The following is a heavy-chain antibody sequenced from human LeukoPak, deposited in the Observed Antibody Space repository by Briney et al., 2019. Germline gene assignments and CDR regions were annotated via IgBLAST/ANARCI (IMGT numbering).Heavy chain of an antibody. CDR1: GGSFSGYY. J-gene: IGHJ6*03. V-gene: IGHV4-34*01. Sequence: SETLSLTCAVYGGSFSGYYWSWIRQPPGKGLEWIGEINHSGSTNYNPSHKSRVTLSLDTSKNQFSLKLSSVTAADPAVYYCARDYYDSSGWGLYYYMDVWGKGTTVTVPS. D-gene: IGHD3-22*01. CDR3: ARDYYDSSGWGLYYYMDV. CDR2: INHSGST.